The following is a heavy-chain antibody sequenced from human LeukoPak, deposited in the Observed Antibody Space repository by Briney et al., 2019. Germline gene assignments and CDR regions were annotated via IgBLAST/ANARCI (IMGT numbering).Heavy chain of an antibody. V-gene: IGHV3-23*01. J-gene: IGHJ4*02. Sequence: GGSLRLSCAASGFTFSSYAMSWVRQSPGKGLEWVAVIGESGFYTYDADSAKGRFAISRDNSKNTLYLQMDSLRMEDTAVYYCARGGPPYGGSSDFDYRGQGTLVTVSS. CDR2: IGESGFYT. CDR1: GFTFSSYA. D-gene: IGHD1-26*01. CDR3: ARGGPPYGGSSDFDY.